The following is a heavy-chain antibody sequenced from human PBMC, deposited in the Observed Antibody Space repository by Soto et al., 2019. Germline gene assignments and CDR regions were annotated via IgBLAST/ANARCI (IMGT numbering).Heavy chain of an antibody. CDR1: GGTFSSYT. CDR3: AREGHCSGGSCSDY. CDR2: IIPILGIA. V-gene: IGHV1-69*08. D-gene: IGHD2-15*01. Sequence: QVQLVQSGAEVKKPGSSVKVSCKASGGTFSSYTMSWVRQAPGQGLEWMGRIIPILGIANYAQKFQGRVTITADKSTSTAYMELCSLRSEDTAVYYCAREGHCSGGSCSDYWGQGTLVTVSS. J-gene: IGHJ4*02.